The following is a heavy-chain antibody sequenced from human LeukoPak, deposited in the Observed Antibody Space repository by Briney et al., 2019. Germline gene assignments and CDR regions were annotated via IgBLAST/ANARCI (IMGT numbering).Heavy chain of an antibody. CDR3: ARTSATVVTNYYYYYGMDV. D-gene: IGHD4-23*01. V-gene: IGHV1-3*01. J-gene: IGHJ6*02. CDR2: INAGNGNT. Sequence: GASVKVSCKASGYTFTSYAMHWVRQAPGQRLEWMGWINAGNGNTKYSQKFQGRVTITRDTSASTAYMELSSLRSEDTAVYYCARTSATVVTNYYYYYGMDVWGQGTTVTVSS. CDR1: GYTFTSYA.